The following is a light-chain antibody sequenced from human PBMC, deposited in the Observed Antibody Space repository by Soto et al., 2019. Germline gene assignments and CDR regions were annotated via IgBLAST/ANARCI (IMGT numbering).Light chain of an antibody. Sequence: AIQLTQSPSSLSASVGDRVTITCRASQGLNSNLAWYQQKPGKAPKLLMYAASTLQKGVPSRFSGNGSGTDFTLTISSLQPEDFATYYCQQSSNYFTFGPWTKVDI. CDR1: QGLNSN. CDR2: AAS. CDR3: QQSSNYFT. J-gene: IGKJ3*01. V-gene: IGKV1D-13*01.